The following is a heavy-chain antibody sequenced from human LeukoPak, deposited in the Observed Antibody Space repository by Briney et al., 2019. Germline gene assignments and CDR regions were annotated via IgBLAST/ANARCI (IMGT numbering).Heavy chain of an antibody. V-gene: IGHV5-51*01. D-gene: IGHD6-13*01. CDR2: IYPGDSDT. J-gene: IGHJ5*02. CDR3: ARLPVYIAAAGHAWFDP. CDR1: GYSFTSYW. Sequence: GESLKISCKGSGYSFTSYWIGWVRQMPGKGLEWMGIIYPGDSDTRYSPSFQGQVTISADKSISTAYLQWSSLKASDTAMYYRARLPVYIAAAGHAWFDPWGQGTLVTVSS.